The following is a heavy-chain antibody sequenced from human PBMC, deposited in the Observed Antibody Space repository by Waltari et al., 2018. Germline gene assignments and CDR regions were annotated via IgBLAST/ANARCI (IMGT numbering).Heavy chain of an antibody. J-gene: IGHJ4*02. D-gene: IGHD1-7*01. V-gene: IGHV1-69*14. CDR2: IIPIFGTA. CDR1: GGTFSSYA. CDR3: ARAGTTGRYYFDY. Sequence: QVQLVQSGAEVKKPGSSVQVSCTASGGTFSSYAISWVRQAPGQGLEWMGGIIPIFGTANYAQKCQGRVTITADKSTSTAYMELSSLRSEDTAVYYCARAGTTGRYYFDYWGQGTLVTVSS.